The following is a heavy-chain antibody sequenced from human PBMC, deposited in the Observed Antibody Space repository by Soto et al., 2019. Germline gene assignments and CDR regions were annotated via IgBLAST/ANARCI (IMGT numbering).Heavy chain of an antibody. CDR3: ARLLDLGEDWFDP. CDR2: IYYSGST. V-gene: IGHV4-39*01. Sequence: SETLSLTCTVSGGSISSSSYYWGWIRQPPGKGLEWIGSIYYSGSTYYNPSLKSRVTISVDTSKNQFSLKLSSVTAADTAVYYCARLLDLGEDWFDPWGQGTLVTVSS. CDR1: GGSISSSSYY. J-gene: IGHJ5*02. D-gene: IGHD5-12*01.